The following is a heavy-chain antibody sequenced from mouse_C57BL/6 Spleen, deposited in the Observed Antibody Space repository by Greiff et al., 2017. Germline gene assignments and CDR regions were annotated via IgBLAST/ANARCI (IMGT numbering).Heavy chain of an antibody. CDR2: IDPSDSYT. V-gene: IGHV1-69*01. D-gene: IGHD2-4*01. CDR3: ARSGYDDDFFDY. CDR1: GYTFTSYW. J-gene: IGHJ2*01. Sequence: QVQLQQPGAELVMPGASVKLSCKASGYTFTSYWMHWVKQRPGQGLEWIGEIDPSDSYTNYNQKFKGKSTLTVDKSSSTAYMQLSSLTSEDSAVYYCARSGYDDDFFDYWGQGTTLTVSS.